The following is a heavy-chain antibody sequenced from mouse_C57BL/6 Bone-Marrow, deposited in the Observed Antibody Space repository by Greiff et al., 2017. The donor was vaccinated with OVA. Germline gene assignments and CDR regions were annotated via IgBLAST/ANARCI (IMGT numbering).Heavy chain of an antibody. CDR2: ISNLAYSI. D-gene: IGHD1-1*01. J-gene: IGHJ1*03. V-gene: IGHV5-15*04. CDR3: ARRGYGSSWYFDV. Sequence: EVKLVESGGGLVQPGGSLKLSCAASGFTFSDYGMAWVRQAPRKGPEWVAFISNLAYSIYYADTVTGRFTISRENAKNTLYLEMSSLRSEDTAMYYCARRGYGSSWYFDVWGTGTTVTVSS. CDR1: GFTFSDYG.